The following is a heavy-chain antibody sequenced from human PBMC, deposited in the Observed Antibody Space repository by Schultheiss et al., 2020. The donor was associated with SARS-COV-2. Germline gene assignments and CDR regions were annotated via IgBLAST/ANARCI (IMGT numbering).Heavy chain of an antibody. CDR1: GFAFNDYA. CDR3: ARGREYSYGSTFDY. V-gene: IGHV3-9*01. Sequence: GGSLRLSCIGSGFAFNDYAMHWVRQAPGKGLEWVSGISWNSGSIGYADSVKGRFTISRDNAKNSLYLQMNSLRAEDTALYYCARGREYSYGSTFDYWGQGTLVTVSS. D-gene: IGHD5-18*01. CDR2: ISWNSGSI. J-gene: IGHJ4*02.